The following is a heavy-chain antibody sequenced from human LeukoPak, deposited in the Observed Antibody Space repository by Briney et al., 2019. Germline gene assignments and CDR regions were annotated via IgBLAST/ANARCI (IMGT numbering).Heavy chain of an antibody. D-gene: IGHD2/OR15-2a*01. CDR1: GDSVSSNSAA. Sequence: SQTLSLTCAISGDSVSSNSAAWNWIRQSPSRGLEWLGRTFYRSKWRIECALSVKSRITINPDTSKNQFSLQLNSVTPEDTAVYYCARGNPPFDYWGQGTLVTVSS. CDR3: ARGNPPFDY. J-gene: IGHJ4*02. V-gene: IGHV6-1*01. CDR2: TFYRSKWRI.